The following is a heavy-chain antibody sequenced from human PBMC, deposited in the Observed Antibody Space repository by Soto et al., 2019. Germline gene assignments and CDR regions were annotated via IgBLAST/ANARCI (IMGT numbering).Heavy chain of an antibody. CDR2: INSKTNGRTT. CDR1: GFTFGNAW. V-gene: IGHV3-15*01. D-gene: IGHD3-10*01. Sequence: GGSLTLSCAVSGFTFGNAWVSWVRQAPGKGLEWVGCINSKTNGRTTDYAAPVKGRFTISTDDPKNTLFLPLNSMKTEDTAVYYCTTDDPIYNNWGQGTLVTVSS. CDR3: TTDDPIYNN. J-gene: IGHJ4*02.